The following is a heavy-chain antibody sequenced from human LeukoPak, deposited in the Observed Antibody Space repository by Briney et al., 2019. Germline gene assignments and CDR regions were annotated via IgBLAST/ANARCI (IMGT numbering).Heavy chain of an antibody. CDR3: AKEGDYYFDY. Sequence: GGSLRLSCTASGFTFSSYTMSWVRQAPGKGLKWVSTITTGGPNTYYADSVKGRFTISRDNSKNTLYLQMNSLRAEDTAVYYCAKEGDYYFDYWGQGTLVTVSS. CDR2: ITTGGPNT. J-gene: IGHJ4*02. V-gene: IGHV3-23*01. D-gene: IGHD2-21*02. CDR1: GFTFSSYT.